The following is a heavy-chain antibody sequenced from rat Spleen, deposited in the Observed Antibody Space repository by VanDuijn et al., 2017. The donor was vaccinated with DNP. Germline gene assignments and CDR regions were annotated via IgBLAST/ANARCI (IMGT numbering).Heavy chain of an antibody. Sequence: EVQLVESGGGLVQPGGSLKLSCVASGFTFNDFYMAWVRQTPQKGLEWVASIRYAGDNKEYGDSGKGRFTISRDNAKSTLYLQMDSLRSEDTATYYCAKPDYWGQGVMVTVSS. CDR2: IRYAGDNK. CDR3: AKPDY. J-gene: IGHJ2*01. CDR1: GFTFNDFY. V-gene: IGHV5-22*01.